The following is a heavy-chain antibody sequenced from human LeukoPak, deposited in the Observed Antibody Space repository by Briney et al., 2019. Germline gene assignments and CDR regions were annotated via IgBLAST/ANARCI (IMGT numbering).Heavy chain of an antibody. CDR2: IYSGDTT. D-gene: IGHD3-10*01. V-gene: IGHV3-66*01. J-gene: IGHJ4*02. CDR1: GFSFSSYW. Sequence: GGSLRLSCAASGFSFSSYWMHWVRQAPGKGLEWVSVIYSGDTTFYADSVRGKFTISRDNSKNTLYLQMNSLRAEDTAVYYCASILRSSSGYYFDYWGQGTLVTVSS. CDR3: ASILRSSSGYYFDY.